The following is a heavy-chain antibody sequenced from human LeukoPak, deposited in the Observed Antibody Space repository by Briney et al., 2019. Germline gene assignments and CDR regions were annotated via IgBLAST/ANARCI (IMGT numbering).Heavy chain of an antibody. V-gene: IGHV3-53*01. CDR2: LYSDGNK. J-gene: IGHJ4*02. Sequence: GGSLRLSCGPSGLPVITNDMTWLRQAPGRGLEWVSVLYSDGNKKYADSVKGRFTIARDNSKNTLYLEMNSLSPDDTAVYYCARGVEPLAANTLAYWGQGTRVTVSS. CDR1: GLPVITND. CDR3: ARGVEPLAANTLAY. D-gene: IGHD1-14*01.